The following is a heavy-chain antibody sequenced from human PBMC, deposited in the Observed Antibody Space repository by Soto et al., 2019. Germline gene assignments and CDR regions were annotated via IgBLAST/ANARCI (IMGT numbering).Heavy chain of an antibody. D-gene: IGHD2-15*01. CDR2: IYYSGST. CDR3: ARGKPIVVVVAAPTAFDY. V-gene: IGHV4-59*11. Sequence: PSETRSLTCNVSGGSISSHYWSWIRQPPGKGLEWIGYIYYSGSTNYNPSLKSRVTISVDTSNNQFSLRLSSVTAADTAVYYCARGKPIVVVVAAPTAFDYWGQGTLVTVSS. J-gene: IGHJ4*02. CDR1: GGSISSHY.